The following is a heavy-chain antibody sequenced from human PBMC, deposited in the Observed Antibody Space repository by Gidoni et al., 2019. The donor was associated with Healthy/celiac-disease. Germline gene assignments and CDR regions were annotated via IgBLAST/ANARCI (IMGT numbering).Heavy chain of an antibody. D-gene: IGHD3-3*01. V-gene: IGHV3-21*01. CDR2: ISSSSSYI. Sequence: EVQLVESGGGLVKPGGSLRLSCAASGFTFSSYSMNWVRQAPGKGLEWVSSISSSSSYIYYADSVKGRYTISRDNAKNSLDLQMNSLRAEDTAVYYCATQGATISPRGVWGQGTTVTVSS. J-gene: IGHJ6*02. CDR1: GFTFSSYS. CDR3: ATQGATISPRGV.